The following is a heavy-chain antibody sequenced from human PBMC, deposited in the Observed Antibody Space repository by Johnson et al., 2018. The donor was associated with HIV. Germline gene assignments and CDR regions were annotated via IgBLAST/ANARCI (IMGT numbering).Heavy chain of an antibody. Sequence: QVQLVESGGGVVQPGRSLRLSCAASGFTFISYAMHWVRQAPGKGLEWVAVISYDGSNKYYADSVKGRFTISRDNSKNTLYVQMNSLRDEDTAVYYCARDQAYSSSWEGVFDIWGQGTMVTVSS. D-gene: IGHD6-13*01. CDR3: ARDQAYSSSWEGVFDI. CDR2: ISYDGSNK. J-gene: IGHJ3*02. V-gene: IGHV3-30-3*01. CDR1: GFTFISYA.